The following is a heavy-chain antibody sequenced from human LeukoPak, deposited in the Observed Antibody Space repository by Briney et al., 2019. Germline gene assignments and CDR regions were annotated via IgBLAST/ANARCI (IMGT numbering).Heavy chain of an antibody. CDR3: AKIIAADAYYMDV. J-gene: IGHJ6*03. V-gene: IGHV3-23*01. Sequence: GGSLRLSCAASGFTFSTYVMSWVRQAPGKGLEWVSAISAGSSSTYYADSVKGRFTISRDNSKNTLYLQMNSLRAEDTARYYCAKIIAADAYYMDVWGEGTTVTVSS. CDR1: GFTFSTYV. CDR2: ISAGSSST. D-gene: IGHD6-13*01.